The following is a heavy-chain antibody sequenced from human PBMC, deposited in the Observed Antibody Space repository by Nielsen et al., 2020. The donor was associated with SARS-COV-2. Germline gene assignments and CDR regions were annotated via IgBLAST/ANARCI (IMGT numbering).Heavy chain of an antibody. CDR1: GGSSSSYY. CDR3: ARARGSGWYSHYFDY. D-gene: IGHD6-19*01. V-gene: IGHV4-59*13. J-gene: IGHJ4*02. Sequence: SETLSLTCTVSGGSSSSYYGSWIRQPPGKGLEWIGYIYYSGSTNYNPSLKSRVTISVDTSKNQFSLKLSSVTAADTAVYYCARARGSGWYSHYFDYWGQGTLVTVSS. CDR2: IYYSGST.